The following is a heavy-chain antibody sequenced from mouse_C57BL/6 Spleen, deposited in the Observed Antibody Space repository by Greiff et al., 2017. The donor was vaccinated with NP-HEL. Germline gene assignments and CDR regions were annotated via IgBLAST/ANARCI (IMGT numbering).Heavy chain of an antibody. CDR2: IDPETGGT. J-gene: IGHJ1*03. V-gene: IGHV1-15*01. CDR1: GYTFTDYE. D-gene: IGHD2-4*01. CDR3: TREDDYDGWYFDV. Sequence: QVQLKESGAELVRPGASVTLSCKASGYTFTDYEMHWVQQTPVHGLEWIGAIDPETGGTAYNQKFKGKAILTADKSSSTAYMELRSLTSEDSAVYYCTREDDYDGWYFDVWGTGTTVTVSS.